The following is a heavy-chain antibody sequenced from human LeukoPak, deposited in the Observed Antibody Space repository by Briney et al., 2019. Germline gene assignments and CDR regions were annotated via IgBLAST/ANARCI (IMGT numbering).Heavy chain of an antibody. CDR3: ARTSSSSPGDFDY. D-gene: IGHD6-6*01. CDR1: GYTFTSYD. J-gene: IGHJ4*02. Sequence: GASVKVSCKASGYTFTSYDINWVRQVTGQGLEWMGWMNPNSGNTGYAQKFQGRVTMTRNTSISTAYMELSSLRSEDTAVYYCARTSSSSPGDFDYWGQGTLVTVSS. V-gene: IGHV1-8*01. CDR2: MNPNSGNT.